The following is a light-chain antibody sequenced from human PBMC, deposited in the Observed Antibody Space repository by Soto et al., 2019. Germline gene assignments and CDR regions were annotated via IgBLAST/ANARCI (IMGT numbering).Light chain of an antibody. J-gene: IGLJ2*01. CDR3: SSYSSSSILVV. Sequence: HSALTQPASVSGSPGQSITISCTGTSSDVGGYNFVSWFQQHPGKAPKLMIYDVTDRPSGVSNRFSGSKSGNTASLTISGLQAEDEADYYCSSYSSSSILVVFGGGTKLNVL. CDR2: DVT. CDR1: SSDVGGYNF. V-gene: IGLV2-14*01.